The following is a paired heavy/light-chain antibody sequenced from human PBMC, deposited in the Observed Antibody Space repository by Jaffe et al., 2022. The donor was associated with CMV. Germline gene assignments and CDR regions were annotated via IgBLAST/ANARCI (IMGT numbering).Heavy chain of an antibody. V-gene: IGHV4-59*01. CDR2: IYYSGST. CDR1: GGSISSYY. CDR3: ARGLRFLEWLLPSPNDAFDI. D-gene: IGHD3-3*01. J-gene: IGHJ3*02. Sequence: QVQLQESGPGLVKPSETLSLTCTVSGGSISSYYWSWIRQPPGKGLEWIGYIYYSGSTNYNPSLKSRVTISVDTSKNQFSLKLSSVTAADTAVYYCARGLRFLEWLLPSPNDAFDIWGQGTMVTVSS.
Light chain of an antibody. J-gene: IGKJ2*01. CDR2: WAS. CDR1: QSVLYSSNNKNY. CDR3: QQYYSTREYT. Sequence: DIVMTQSPDSLAVSLGERATINCKSSQSVLYSSNNKNYLAWYQQKPGQPPKLLIYWASTRESGVPDRFSGSGSGTDFTLTISSLQAEDVAVYYCQQYYSTREYTFGQGTKLEIK. V-gene: IGKV4-1*01.